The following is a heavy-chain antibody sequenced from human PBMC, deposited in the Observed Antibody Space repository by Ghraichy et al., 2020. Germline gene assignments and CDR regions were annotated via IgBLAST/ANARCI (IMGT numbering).Heavy chain of an antibody. CDR1: GGSVSSGTYY. J-gene: IGHJ4*02. CDR3: AREYCSSTSCYFDY. Sequence: SETLSLTCTVSGGSVSSGTYYCSWIRQPPGKGLEWIGYIYYSGSTNYNPSLKSRVTMSVDTSKNQFSLKLSSVTAADTAVYYCAREYCSSTSCYFDYWGQGTLVTVSS. CDR2: IYYSGST. D-gene: IGHD2-2*01. V-gene: IGHV4-61*01.